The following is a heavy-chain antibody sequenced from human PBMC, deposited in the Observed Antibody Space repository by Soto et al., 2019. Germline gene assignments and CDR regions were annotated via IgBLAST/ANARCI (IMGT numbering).Heavy chain of an antibody. CDR1: GDSVSSNSAA. CDR3: ARVKAAAADYYYYYMDV. D-gene: IGHD6-13*01. CDR2: TYYRSKWYN. J-gene: IGHJ6*03. Sequence: SQTLSLTCAISGDSVSSNSAAWNWIRQSPSRGLEWLGRTYYRSKWYNDYAVSVKSRITINPDTSKNQFSLQLNSVTPEDTAVYYCARVKAAAADYYYYYMDVWGKGTTVTVSS. V-gene: IGHV6-1*01.